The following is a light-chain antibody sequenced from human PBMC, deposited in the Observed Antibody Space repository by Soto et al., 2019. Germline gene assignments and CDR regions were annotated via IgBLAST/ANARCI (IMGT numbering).Light chain of an antibody. CDR3: LKYYNSPT. V-gene: IGKV3-20*01. CDR1: QSLSGSQ. Sequence: EIAVTQSPDTLSLSPGERATLSCRASQSLSGSQLAWYQQKPGQAPRLLVYGASTRATGIPDRFSGSGSGTDFTLTISGLEPEVFAVYYCLKYYNSPTFGQGTKVEIK. J-gene: IGKJ1*01. CDR2: GAS.